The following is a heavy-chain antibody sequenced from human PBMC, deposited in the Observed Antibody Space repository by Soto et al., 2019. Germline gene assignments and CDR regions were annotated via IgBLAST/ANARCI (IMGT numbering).Heavy chain of an antibody. D-gene: IGHD3-22*01. J-gene: IGHJ5*02. V-gene: IGHV4-59*01. CDR2: MYYSGNT. CDR3: ARDRDYYDSSGYFRNWLDP. Sequence: SETLSLTCSVSGGSISSYYWSWIRQPPEKGLEWIGYMYYSGNTNYNPSLKSRVTISVDTSKNQLSLKLSSVTAADTAVYYCARDRDYYDSSGYFRNWLDPWGQGTLVTVSS. CDR1: GGSISSYY.